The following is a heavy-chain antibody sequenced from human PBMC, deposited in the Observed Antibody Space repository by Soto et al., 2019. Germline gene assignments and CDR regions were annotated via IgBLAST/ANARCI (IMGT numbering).Heavy chain of an antibody. Sequence: GSLTLSCAASGFTFRSCAMHWVRPAPGKGLEGVAGISYDGSNKYYADSVKGRFTISRDNSKNTLYLQMNSLRAEDTAVYYCARVIPTGPLLIYYYYYYGMDVWGQGTTVTVSS. D-gene: IGHD2-15*01. V-gene: IGHV3-30-3*01. CDR1: GFTFRSCA. J-gene: IGHJ6*02. CDR3: ARVIPTGPLLIYYYYYYGMDV. CDR2: ISYDGSNK.